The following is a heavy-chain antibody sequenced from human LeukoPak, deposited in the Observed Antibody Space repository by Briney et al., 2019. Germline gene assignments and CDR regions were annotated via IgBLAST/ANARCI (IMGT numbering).Heavy chain of an antibody. Sequence: QPGRSLRLSCAASGFTFSSSGMHWVRQAPGKGLEWVAVISYDGSNKHYADSVKGRFTISRDTSKNTLYLQMDSLRAEDTAVYYCAKLYGDYYHTFDYWGQGTLVTVSS. V-gene: IGHV3-30*18. D-gene: IGHD4-17*01. J-gene: IGHJ4*02. CDR3: AKLYGDYYHTFDY. CDR1: GFTFSSSG. CDR2: ISYDGSNK.